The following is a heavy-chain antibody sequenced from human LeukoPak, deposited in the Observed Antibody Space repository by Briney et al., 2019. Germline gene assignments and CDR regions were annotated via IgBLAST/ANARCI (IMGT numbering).Heavy chain of an antibody. D-gene: IGHD3-10*01. CDR2: ISWNSIGI. J-gene: IGHJ6*03. V-gene: IGHV3-9*01. CDR1: GFTFSSYE. CDR3: AGAMIRGPSNIYYYYYMDV. Sequence: QPGGSLRLSCTASGFTFSSYEMNWVRQVPGKGLEWVSGISWNSIGIGYADSVKGRFTISRDNARKSLYLQMSNLSPEDTALYYCAGAMIRGPSNIYYYYYMDVWGKGTTVTVSS.